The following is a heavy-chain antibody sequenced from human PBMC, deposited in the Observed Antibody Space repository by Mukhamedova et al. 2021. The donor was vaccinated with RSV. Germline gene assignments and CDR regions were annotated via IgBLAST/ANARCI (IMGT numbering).Heavy chain of an antibody. D-gene: IGHD2-2*01. CDR3: AIRYCSATNCAIYFQH. Sequence: TISRDNSKNTLYLQMNSLRGEDTAVYYCAIRYCSATNCAIYFQHWGQGTLVTVSS. J-gene: IGHJ1*01. V-gene: IGHV3-23*01.